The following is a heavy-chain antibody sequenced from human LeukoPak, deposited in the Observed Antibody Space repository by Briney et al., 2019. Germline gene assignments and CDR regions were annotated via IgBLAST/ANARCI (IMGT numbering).Heavy chain of an antibody. J-gene: IGHJ4*02. CDR2: IYPGDSDT. Sequence: GESLKISXKGSGYSFTSYWIGWVRQMPGKGLEWMGIIYPGDSDTRYSPSFQGQVTISADKSISTAYLQWSSLKASDTAMYYCARPYCSGGSCYPHEYYFDYWGQGTLVTVSS. CDR3: ARPYCSGGSCYPHEYYFDY. CDR1: GYSFTSYW. D-gene: IGHD2-15*01. V-gene: IGHV5-51*01.